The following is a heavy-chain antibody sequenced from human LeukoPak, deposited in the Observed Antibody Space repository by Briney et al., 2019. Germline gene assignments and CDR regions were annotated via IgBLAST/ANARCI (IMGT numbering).Heavy chain of an antibody. Sequence: PGGSLRLSCAASGFTFSSYSMNWVRQAPGKGLEWVSYISSSSSTIYYADSVKGRFTISRDNAKNSLYLQMNRLRDEDTAVYYCARVGLGYCSSTSCYAPGKYYYYYGMDVWGQGTTVTVSS. CDR3: ARVGLGYCSSTSCYAPGKYYYYYGMDV. CDR2: ISSSSSTI. V-gene: IGHV3-48*02. D-gene: IGHD2-2*01. J-gene: IGHJ6*02. CDR1: GFTFSSYS.